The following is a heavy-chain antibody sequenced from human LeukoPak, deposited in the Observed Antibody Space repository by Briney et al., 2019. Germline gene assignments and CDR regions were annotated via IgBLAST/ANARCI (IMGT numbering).Heavy chain of an antibody. CDR2: TSSSSSTI. V-gene: IGHV3-48*01. Sequence: PGGSLRFSCAASGFTFSSYSMNWVRQAPGKGLEWVSYTSSSSSTIYYADSVKGRFTISRDNAKNSLYLQMNSLRAEDTAVYYCARDLFRDYGDYYNWFDPWGQGTLVTVSS. CDR3: ARDLFRDYGDYYNWFDP. CDR1: GFTFSSYS. J-gene: IGHJ5*02. D-gene: IGHD4-17*01.